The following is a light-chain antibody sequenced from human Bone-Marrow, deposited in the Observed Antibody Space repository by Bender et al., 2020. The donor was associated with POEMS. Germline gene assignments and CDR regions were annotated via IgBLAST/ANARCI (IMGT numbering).Light chain of an antibody. CDR3: QSYDSSTVV. J-gene: IGLJ2*01. Sequence: KFMLTQPHSVSASPGKTVTISCTRSSGSIVSNYVQWYQQRPGSAPTTVIYDNNHRPSGVPIRFSASIDSSSNSASLTISGLKTEDEADYYCQSYDSSTVVFGGGTKLTVL. V-gene: IGLV6-57*04. CDR1: SGSIVSNY. CDR2: DNN.